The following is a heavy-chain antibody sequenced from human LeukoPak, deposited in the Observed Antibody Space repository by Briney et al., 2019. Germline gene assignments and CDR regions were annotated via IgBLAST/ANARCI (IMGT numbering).Heavy chain of an antibody. CDR3: AGGTVTAPDY. D-gene: IGHD4-17*01. CDR2: IYTGGNT. Sequence: PGGSLRLSCAASGFTVRATYMNWVRQAPGRGLEWVSIIYTGGNTYYADSVKGRFTISRDISKNTLYLQMNSLRAEDTAVYYCAGGTVTAPDYWGQGTLVTVSS. J-gene: IGHJ4*02. CDR1: GFTVRATY. V-gene: IGHV3-53*01.